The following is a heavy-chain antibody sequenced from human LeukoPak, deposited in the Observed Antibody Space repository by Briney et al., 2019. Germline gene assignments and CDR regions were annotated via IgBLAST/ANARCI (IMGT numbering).Heavy chain of an antibody. Sequence: GGSLRLSCAASEFTFDDYGMSWVRQAPGKGLEWVSYISSSSSTIYYADSVKGRFTISRDNSKNTLYLQMNSLRAEDTAVYYCAKDVGGIAAAGGSDYWGQGTLVTVSS. D-gene: IGHD6-13*01. V-gene: IGHV3-48*01. CDR1: EFTFDDYG. J-gene: IGHJ4*02. CDR2: ISSSSSTI. CDR3: AKDVGGIAAAGGSDY.